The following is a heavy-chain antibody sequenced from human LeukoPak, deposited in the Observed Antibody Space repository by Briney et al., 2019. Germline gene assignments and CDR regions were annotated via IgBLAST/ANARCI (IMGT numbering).Heavy chain of an antibody. V-gene: IGHV3-30*02. J-gene: IGHJ4*02. Sequence: PGGSLRLSCAASGFTFSSYGMHWVRQAPGKGLEWVAVIWYGGSNKYYADSVKGRFTISRDNSKNTLYLQMNSLRAEDTAVYYCAKSQTVVGAAIDYWGQGTLVTVSS. CDR1: GFTFSSYG. D-gene: IGHD2-15*01. CDR3: AKSQTVVGAAIDY. CDR2: IWYGGSNK.